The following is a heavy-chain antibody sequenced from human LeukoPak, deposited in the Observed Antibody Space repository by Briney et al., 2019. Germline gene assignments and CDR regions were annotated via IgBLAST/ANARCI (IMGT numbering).Heavy chain of an antibody. V-gene: IGHV3-23*01. Sequence: PGGSLRLSCAASGFTFNAYDMSWVRQSPVKGLEWVSGLSGSGDRTYYTDSVKGRFIISRDNSKNTVYLQMNTLRAEDTALYYCARGGTLVRRGDPFDYWGQGTLVTVSS. CDR1: GFTFNAYD. D-gene: IGHD3-10*01. J-gene: IGHJ4*02. CDR3: ARGGTLVRRGDPFDY. CDR2: LSGSGDRT.